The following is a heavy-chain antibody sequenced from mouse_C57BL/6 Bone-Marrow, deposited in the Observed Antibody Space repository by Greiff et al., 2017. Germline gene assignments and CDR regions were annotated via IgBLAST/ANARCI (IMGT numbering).Heavy chain of an antibody. CDR3: ARDHATVVADWYFDV. D-gene: IGHD1-1*01. CDR1: GYSITSGYY. CDR2: ISYDGSN. Sequence: EVQRVESGPGLVKPSQSLSLTCSVTGYSITSGYYWNWIRQFPGNKLEWMGYISYDGSNNYNPSLKNQTSITRDTSKNQFFLKLNSVTTEDTATYYCARDHATVVADWYFDVWGTGTTVTVSS. J-gene: IGHJ1*03. V-gene: IGHV3-6*01.